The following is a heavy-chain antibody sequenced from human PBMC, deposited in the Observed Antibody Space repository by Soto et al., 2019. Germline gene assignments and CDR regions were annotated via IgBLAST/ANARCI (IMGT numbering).Heavy chain of an antibody. CDR1: GFTFSDYY. CDR3: ARGTAPFDY. CDR2: ISSSASTI. V-gene: IGHV3-11*01. Sequence: GGSLLLSCEASGFTFSDYYMSWIRQAPGKGLEWVSYISSSASTIYYADSVKGRFTLSRDNAKNSLYLQMNSLRAEDTAVYSCARGTAPFDYWAQGTLVTVSS. J-gene: IGHJ4*02.